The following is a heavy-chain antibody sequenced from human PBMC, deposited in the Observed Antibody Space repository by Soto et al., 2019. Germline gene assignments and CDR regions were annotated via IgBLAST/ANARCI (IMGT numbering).Heavy chain of an antibody. CDR2: IYYSGST. Sequence: QVQLQESGPGLVKPSQTLSLTCTVSGGSISSGGYYWSWIRQHPGKGLEWIGYIYYSGSTYYNPSLKSRVTISVDTSKNHFSLKLSSVTAADTAIYYFAADRGYSYGYFDFWGQGTLVTVSS. D-gene: IGHD5-18*01. CDR1: GGSISSGGYY. CDR3: AADRGYSYGYFDF. J-gene: IGHJ4*02. V-gene: IGHV4-31*03.